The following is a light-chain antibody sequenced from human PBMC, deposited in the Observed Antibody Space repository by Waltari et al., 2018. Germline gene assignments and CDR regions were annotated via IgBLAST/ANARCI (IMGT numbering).Light chain of an antibody. CDR2: EGN. CDR3: CSYLAPTTHYV. CDR1: SNDIETYNG. J-gene: IGLJ1*01. Sequence: QSALTKPASVSGSPGQSIALSCTGTSNDIETYNGITRVQQNPGQAPQIIIDEGNNRPSGFSNRFSGSKSANTASLTISSLQAEDEADYYCCSYLAPTTHYVFGTGTTLTVL. V-gene: IGLV2-14*02.